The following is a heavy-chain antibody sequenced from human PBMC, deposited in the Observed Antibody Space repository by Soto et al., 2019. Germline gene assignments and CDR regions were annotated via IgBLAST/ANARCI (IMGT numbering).Heavy chain of an antibody. CDR1: RFVVRSYR. CDR3: ARDLMDFSGYIWGSSVTPHDY. V-gene: IGHV3-21*01. J-gene: IGHJ4*02. Sequence: SGADARFVVRSYRLIWDRQAPKKGQEWVSSISSSSSYIYYADSVKGRFTISRDNAKNSLYLQMNSLRAEDTAVYYCARDLMDFSGYIWGSSVTPHDYWGQGTLVTVSS. D-gene: IGHD3-16*01. CDR2: ISSSSSYI.